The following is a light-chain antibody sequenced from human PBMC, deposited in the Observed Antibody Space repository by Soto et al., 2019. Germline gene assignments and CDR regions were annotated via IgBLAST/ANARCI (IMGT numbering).Light chain of an antibody. CDR1: QSLLH. CDR2: WAS. Sequence: DIVMTQSPDSLAVSLGERATINCKSSQSLLHLAWYQQKPGQPPKLLIYWASTRESGVPDRFSGSGSGTDFTLTISSLQAEDVEVYYCQQYYTTPVTFGQGTKVEIK. V-gene: IGKV4-1*01. CDR3: QQYYTTPVT. J-gene: IGKJ1*01.